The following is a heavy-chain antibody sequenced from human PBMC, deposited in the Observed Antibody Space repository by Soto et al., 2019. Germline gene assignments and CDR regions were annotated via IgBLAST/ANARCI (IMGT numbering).Heavy chain of an antibody. V-gene: IGHV1-69*01. Sequence: QVQLVQSGAEVKPPGSSVKVSCKASGISLSGVAISWVRQAPGQGLEWMGGIIPALNIAKSAQMFQGRVTLTADESPGTADMELSSLRYDDTAVYYCARAGYNYVFLTGSMDLWGQGTTVTVS. CDR3: ARAGYNYVFLTGSMDL. CDR2: IIPALNIA. D-gene: IGHD3-9*01. CDR1: GISLSGVA. J-gene: IGHJ6*02.